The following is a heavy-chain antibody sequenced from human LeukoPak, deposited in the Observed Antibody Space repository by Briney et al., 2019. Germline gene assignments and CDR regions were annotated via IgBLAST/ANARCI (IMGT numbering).Heavy chain of an antibody. Sequence: GGSLRLSCAASGFTFSSYEMNWVRQAPGKGLEWVSYISGSGSTIYYADSVKGRFTISRDNAKNSLYLQMNSLRAEDTAVYYCARDFERRGSSSVDYWGQGALVSVSS. CDR2: ISGSGSTI. D-gene: IGHD6-6*01. J-gene: IGHJ4*02. CDR3: ARDFERRGSSSVDY. CDR1: GFTFSSYE. V-gene: IGHV3-48*03.